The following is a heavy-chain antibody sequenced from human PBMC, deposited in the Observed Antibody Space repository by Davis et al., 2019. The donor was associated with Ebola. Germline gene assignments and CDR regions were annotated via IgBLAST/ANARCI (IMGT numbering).Heavy chain of an antibody. D-gene: IGHD4-23*01. CDR2: ISGSDSST. V-gene: IGHV3-23*01. Sequence: GESLKISCAASGFTFTSYSMTWVRQAPGKGLEWVSGISGSDSSTYYADSVKGRFTFSRDNSKNTLYLQMNSLRAEDTAVYYCARGPPYGGNYIDYWGQGTLVTASS. CDR3: ARGPPYGGNYIDY. J-gene: IGHJ4*02. CDR1: GFTFTSYS.